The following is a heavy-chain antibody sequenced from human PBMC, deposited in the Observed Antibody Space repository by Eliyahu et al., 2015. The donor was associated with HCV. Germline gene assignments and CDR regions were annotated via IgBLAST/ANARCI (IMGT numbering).Heavy chain of an antibody. V-gene: IGHV3-64D*06. Sequence: EVQLVESGGGLVQPGGSLRLSXSASGFTFSTYAMHWVRQAPGKGLEYVSAISSNGGSTYYADSVKGRFTISRDNSKNTLYLQMSSLRAEDTAVYYCVKDMRWLPRGFGDYWGQGTLVTVSS. CDR2: ISSNGGST. J-gene: IGHJ4*02. CDR3: VKDMRWLPRGFGDY. D-gene: IGHD3-3*01. CDR1: GFTFSTYA.